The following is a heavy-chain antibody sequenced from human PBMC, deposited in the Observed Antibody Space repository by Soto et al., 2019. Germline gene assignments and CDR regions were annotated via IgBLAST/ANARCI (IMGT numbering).Heavy chain of an antibody. CDR1: WGSLSDLY. J-gene: IGHJ4*02. CDR3: TRLGGFYQALDS. V-gene: IGHV4-59*08. D-gene: IGHD3-22*01. Sequence: PSETLSLTCSISWGSLSDLYWTWTRQPPGKGLEWIGYIYYAGTTTYNPSLKNRVTISLDTPKNHFSLKMDSVTAADTAVYYCTRLGGFYQALDSWGQGVLVTVSS. CDR2: IYYAGTT.